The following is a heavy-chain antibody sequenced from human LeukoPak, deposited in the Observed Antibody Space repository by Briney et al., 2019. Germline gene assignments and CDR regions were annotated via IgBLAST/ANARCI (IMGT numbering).Heavy chain of an antibody. J-gene: IGHJ6*02. CDR3: ARFKRWLQLEYYYGMDV. CDR2: IYYSGST. D-gene: IGHD5-24*01. V-gene: IGHV4-59*02. Sequence: KPSETLSLTCTVSGGSVSSYYWSWIRQPPGKGLEWIGYIYYSGSTNYNPSLKSRVTISVDTSKHQFSLKLSSVTAADTAVYYCARFKRWLQLEYYYGMDVWGQGTTVTVSS. CDR1: GGSVSSYY.